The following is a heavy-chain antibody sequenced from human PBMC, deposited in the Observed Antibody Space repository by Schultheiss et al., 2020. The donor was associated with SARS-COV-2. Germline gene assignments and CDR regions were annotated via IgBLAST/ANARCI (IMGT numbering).Heavy chain of an antibody. D-gene: IGHD1-26*01. CDR1: GFTFSSYW. V-gene: IGHV3-23*01. CDR2: ISGSGGST. J-gene: IGHJ6*02. Sequence: GESLKISCAASGFTFSSYWMSWVRQAPGKGLEWVSAISGSGGSTYYADSVKGRFTISRDNAKNSTYLQMDSLRVEDTALYFCARQRSISAYYYFFGMDVWGQGTTVTVSS. CDR3: ARQRSISAYYYFFGMDV.